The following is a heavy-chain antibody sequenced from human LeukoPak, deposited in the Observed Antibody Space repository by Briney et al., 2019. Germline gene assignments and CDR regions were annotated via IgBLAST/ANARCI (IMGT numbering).Heavy chain of an antibody. Sequence: GGSLRLSCAASGFTFSDYYMSWIRQAPGKGLEWVSYISSRSSHTNYADSVKGRFTISRDNAKNSLYLQMNSLRAEDTAVYYCASPSSGQSFDIWGQGTMVTVSS. CDR2: ISSRSSHT. V-gene: IGHV3-11*03. D-gene: IGHD3-22*01. CDR3: ASPSSGQSFDI. J-gene: IGHJ3*02. CDR1: GFTFSDYY.